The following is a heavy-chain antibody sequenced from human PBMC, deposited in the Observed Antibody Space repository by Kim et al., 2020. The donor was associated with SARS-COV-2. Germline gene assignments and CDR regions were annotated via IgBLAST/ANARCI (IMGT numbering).Heavy chain of an antibody. Sequence: GGSLRLSCAASGFTFSSYGMHWVRQAPGKGLEWVAVIWYDGSNKYYADSVKGRFTISRDNSKNTLYLQMNSLRAEDTAVYYCARDFLEWLLYVREEYYYGMDVWGQGTTVTVSS. V-gene: IGHV3-33*01. J-gene: IGHJ6*02. CDR3: ARDFLEWLLYVREEYYYGMDV. CDR1: GFTFSSYG. CDR2: IWYDGSNK. D-gene: IGHD3-3*01.